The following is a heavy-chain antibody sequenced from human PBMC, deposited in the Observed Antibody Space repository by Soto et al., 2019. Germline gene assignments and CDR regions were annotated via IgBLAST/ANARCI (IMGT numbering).Heavy chain of an antibody. V-gene: IGHV4-59*01. Sequence: SETLSLTCTVSGGSISSYYWSWIRQPPGKGLEWIGYIYYSGSTNYNPSLKSRVTISVDTSKNQFSLKLSSVTAADTAVYYCARDQVPADLLGWFDLWGQGTLVTVSS. D-gene: IGHD2-2*01. CDR1: GGSISSYY. CDR2: IYYSGST. CDR3: ARDQVPADLLGWFDL. J-gene: IGHJ5*02.